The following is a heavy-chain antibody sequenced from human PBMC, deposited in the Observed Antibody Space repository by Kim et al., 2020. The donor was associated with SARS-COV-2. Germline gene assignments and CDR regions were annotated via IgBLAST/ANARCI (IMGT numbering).Heavy chain of an antibody. Sequence: SETLSLTCTVSGGSISSSSYYWGWIRQPPGKGLEWIGSIYYSGSTYYNPSLKSRVTISVDTSKNQFSLKLSSVTAADTAVYYCARDGAYCSGGSCYSDYYYGMDVWGQGTTVTVSS. CDR1: GGSISSSSYY. D-gene: IGHD2-15*01. CDR3: ARDGAYCSGGSCYSDYYYGMDV. J-gene: IGHJ6*02. CDR2: IYYSGST. V-gene: IGHV4-39*07.